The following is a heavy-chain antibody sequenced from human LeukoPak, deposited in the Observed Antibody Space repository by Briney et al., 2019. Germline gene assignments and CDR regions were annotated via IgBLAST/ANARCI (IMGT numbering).Heavy chain of an antibody. CDR1: GYTFTVYY. V-gene: IGHV1-2*02. J-gene: IGHJ3*02. CDR2: INPNSGGT. D-gene: IGHD7-27*01. CDR3: ARDGDAGACDI. Sequence: GASVTVSCKASGYTFTVYYMHWVRQAPGQGLEWMGWINPNSGGTNYAQKFQGRVTMTRDTSISTDYMELSRLRSDDTAVYYCARDGDAGACDIWGQGTMVTVSS.